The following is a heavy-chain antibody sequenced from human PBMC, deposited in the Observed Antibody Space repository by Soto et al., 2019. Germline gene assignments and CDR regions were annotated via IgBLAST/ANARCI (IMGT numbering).Heavy chain of an antibody. CDR1: GFNVMRYW. CDR2: IKEDGSEI. J-gene: IGHJ4*02. CDR3: ARDIGFDYVN. Sequence: PXVSLRLSVAVSGFNVMRYWMSWVRQAPGKGLEWVASIKEDGSEIYYLHSVRGRFSISRDSAGNALHLTMNYLSAEDTGVYFCARDIGFDYVNWGQGTLVTVPS. V-gene: IGHV3-7*01. D-gene: IGHD3-16*01.